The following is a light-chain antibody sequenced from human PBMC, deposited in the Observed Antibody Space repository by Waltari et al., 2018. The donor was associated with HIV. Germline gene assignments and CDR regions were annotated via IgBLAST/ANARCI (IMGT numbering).Light chain of an antibody. CDR3: QSYDSSLTMV. CDR2: ATI. V-gene: IGLV1-40*01. Sequence: QSVLPQPPSVSGAPGQRVTISCTGGSPNIGAGYDVHWYQRLPGTAPKLLIFATINRPSGVPDRFSGSSSGTSASLAISGLQAEDEADYYCQSYDSSLTMVFGGGTKVTVL. J-gene: IGLJ2*01. CDR1: SPNIGAGYD.